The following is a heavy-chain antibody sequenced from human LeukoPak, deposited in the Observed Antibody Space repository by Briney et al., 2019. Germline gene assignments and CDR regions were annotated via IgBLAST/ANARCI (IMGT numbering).Heavy chain of an antibody. J-gene: IGHJ6*03. CDR3: ARAGDFWSGYPSRNYMDV. CDR1: GGSISSSSYY. Sequence: SETLSLTCTVSGGSISSSSYYWGWIRQPPGMGLEWIGTIHYSGSSFYNPSLKSRLTISVDTSKNQFSLKLTSVTTADTAVYYCARAGDFWSGYPSRNYMDVWGKGTTVTVSS. D-gene: IGHD3-3*01. V-gene: IGHV4-39*07. CDR2: IHYSGSS.